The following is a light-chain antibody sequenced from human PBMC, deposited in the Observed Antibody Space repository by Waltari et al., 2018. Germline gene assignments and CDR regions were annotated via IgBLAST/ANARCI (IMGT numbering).Light chain of an antibody. Sequence: QSVLTQPPSVSGAPGQRVTISCTGSSSNIGAGYDVHWYQQFPGTAPKLLIYGNNDRPSGVPDRFSGSKSDTSAPLAISGLQADDEAEYHCQSYDNGLRGRVFGGGTKVTVL. CDR3: QSYDNGLRGRV. J-gene: IGLJ3*02. CDR1: SSNIGAGYD. V-gene: IGLV1-40*01. CDR2: GNN.